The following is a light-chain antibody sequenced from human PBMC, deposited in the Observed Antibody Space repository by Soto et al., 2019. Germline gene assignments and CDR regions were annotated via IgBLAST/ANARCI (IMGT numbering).Light chain of an antibody. J-gene: IGLJ3*02. CDR3: TSYTSSTTRVL. Sequence: QSVLTQPASVSGSPGQSISISCTGTSSDVGGYNYVSWYQQHPGKAPKLMIYEVSNRPSEVSTRFSGSKSGNTASLTISGLQAEDEADYYCTSYTSSTTRVLFGGGTKLTVL. V-gene: IGLV2-14*01. CDR2: EVS. CDR1: SSDVGGYNY.